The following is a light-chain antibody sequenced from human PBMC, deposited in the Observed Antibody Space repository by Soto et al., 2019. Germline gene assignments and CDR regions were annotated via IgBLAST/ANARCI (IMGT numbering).Light chain of an antibody. J-gene: IGKJ1*01. V-gene: IGKV3-15*01. CDR3: QQYNNWPPWT. CDR2: GAS. CDR1: QGISSR. Sequence: MTQSPSSVSASVGDRVTIACRASQGISSRLAWYQQKPGQAPRLLIFGASTRATGIPARFSGSGSGTEFTLTIDSLQSEDFAVYYCQQYNNWPPWTFGQGTTVEI.